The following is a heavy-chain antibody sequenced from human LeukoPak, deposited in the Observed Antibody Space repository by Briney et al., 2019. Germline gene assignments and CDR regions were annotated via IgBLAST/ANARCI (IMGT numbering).Heavy chain of an antibody. D-gene: IGHD2-15*01. V-gene: IGHV3-23*01. CDR3: AKDFGVVAAVYYFDY. J-gene: IGHJ4*02. CDR2: ISGSGGST. CDR1: GFTFSSYA. Sequence: GGSLRLSCAASGFTFSSYAMSWVRQAPGRGLEWVSAISGSGGSTYYADSVKGRFTISRDNSKNTLYLQMNSLRAEDTAVYYCAKDFGVVAAVYYFDYWGQGTLVTVSS.